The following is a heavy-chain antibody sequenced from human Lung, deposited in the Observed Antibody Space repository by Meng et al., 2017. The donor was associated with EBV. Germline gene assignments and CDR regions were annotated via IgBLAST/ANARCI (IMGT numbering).Heavy chain of an antibody. Sequence: QVQLVQSGSEFKKPGASVTVSCKASGYPFINYAMNWVRQPPGQGREWMGWINTNTGNPTYAQGFTRRFVFSLDTSFRTAYLQISSLKAEDTAVYYCARVAPSGYRYFDYWGQGTLVTVSS. CDR1: GYPFINYA. D-gene: IGHD3-3*01. CDR2: INTNTGNP. V-gene: IGHV7-4-1*02. CDR3: ARVAPSGYRYFDY. J-gene: IGHJ4*02.